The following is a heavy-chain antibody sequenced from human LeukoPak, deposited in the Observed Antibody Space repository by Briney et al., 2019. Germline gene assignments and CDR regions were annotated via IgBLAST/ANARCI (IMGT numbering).Heavy chain of an antibody. Sequence: PGGSLRLSCAASGFTFSSYSMNWVRQAPGKGLEWVSSISSSSSYIYYADSVKGRFTISRDNAKNSLYLQMNSLRAEDTAVYYCTRDAVTVGRAPFDRWGQGTLVTVSS. CDR1: GFTFSSYS. D-gene: IGHD4-17*01. CDR3: TRDAVTVGRAPFDR. J-gene: IGHJ4*02. CDR2: ISSSSSYI. V-gene: IGHV3-21*01.